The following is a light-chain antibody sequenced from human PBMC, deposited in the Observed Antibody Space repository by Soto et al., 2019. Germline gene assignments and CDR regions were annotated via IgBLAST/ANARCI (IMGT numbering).Light chain of an antibody. J-gene: IGKJ1*01. CDR2: GAS. Sequence: DIQMTQSPPSLSASVGDRVSITCRASRNIDNHLAWYQQKAGTGPKLLIFGASTLHSGVPSRFSASGSGTTFILTISSLQPEDVAAYYWQTYDKAPWTFGPGTKV. CDR3: QTYDKAPWT. CDR1: RNIDNH. V-gene: IGKV1-27*01.